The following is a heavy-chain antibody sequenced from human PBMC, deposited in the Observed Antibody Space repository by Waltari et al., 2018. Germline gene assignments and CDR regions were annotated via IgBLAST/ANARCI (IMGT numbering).Heavy chain of an antibody. V-gene: IGHV1-69*08. CDR3: AREGQWLVRIYYFDY. J-gene: IGHJ4*02. Sequence: QVQLVQSETEVKKHGSSVKVYWKASGGTFSSYSSSWVRQAPGQGLEWMGRIIPIFGTANYAQKFQGRVTITADKSTSTAYMELSSLRSEDTAVYYCAREGQWLVRIYYFDYWGQGTLVTVSS. CDR1: GGTFSSYS. CDR2: IIPIFGTA. D-gene: IGHD6-19*01.